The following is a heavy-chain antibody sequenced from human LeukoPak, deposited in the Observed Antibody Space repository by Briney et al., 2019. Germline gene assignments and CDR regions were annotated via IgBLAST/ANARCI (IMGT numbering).Heavy chain of an antibody. Sequence: PETQSLTCTVSGGSISSYYWSWIRQPPGKGLEWIGYIYYSGSTNYNPSLKSRVTISVDTSKNQFSLKLSSVTAADTAVYYCARGTRWSRFDYWGQGTLVTVSS. D-gene: IGHD4-23*01. CDR1: GGSISSYY. J-gene: IGHJ4*02. CDR3: ARGTRWSRFDY. V-gene: IGHV4-59*08. CDR2: IYYSGST.